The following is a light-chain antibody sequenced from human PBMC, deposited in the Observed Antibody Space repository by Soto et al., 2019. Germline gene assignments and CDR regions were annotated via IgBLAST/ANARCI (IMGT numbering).Light chain of an antibody. V-gene: IGLV2-14*01. CDR3: TSYTSSSTYV. CDR1: SSDVGGYKY. CDR2: DVS. J-gene: IGLJ1*01. Sequence: QSVLTQPASVSGSPGQSIAISCTGTSSDVGGYKYVSWYQQHPGKAPKLMIYDVSNRPSGVSDRFSGSKSGNTASLTISGLHAEDEADYYCTSYTSSSTYVSGTGTKVTVL.